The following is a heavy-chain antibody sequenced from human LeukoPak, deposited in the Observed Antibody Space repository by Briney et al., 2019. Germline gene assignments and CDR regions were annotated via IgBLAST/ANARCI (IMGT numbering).Heavy chain of an antibody. V-gene: IGHV4-38-2*02. Sequence: SETLSLTCTVSGYSISSGYYWGWIRQPPGKGLEWIGSFYHSGSTYYNPSLKSRVTISVDTSKNQFSLKLSSVTAADTAVYYCARAPLVYYYDSSGYYPRRIYYFDYWGQGTLVTVSS. CDR3: ARAPLVYYYDSSGYYPRRIYYFDY. CDR1: GYSISSGYY. J-gene: IGHJ4*02. CDR2: FYHSGST. D-gene: IGHD3-22*01.